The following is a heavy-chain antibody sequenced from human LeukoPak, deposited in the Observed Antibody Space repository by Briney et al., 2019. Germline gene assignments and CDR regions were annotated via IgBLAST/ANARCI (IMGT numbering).Heavy chain of an antibody. V-gene: IGHV3-21*01. J-gene: IGHJ4*02. CDR1: RFTFSSYS. CDR2: ISSSSSSYI. CDR3: ARGPLSPKAAAGTISSY. Sequence: GGSLRLSCAASRFTFSSYSMNWVRQAPGKGLEWVSSISSSSSSYIYYADSVKGRFTISRDNAKNSLYLQMNSLRAEDTAVYYCARGPLSPKAAAGTISSYWGQGTLVTVSS. D-gene: IGHD6-13*01.